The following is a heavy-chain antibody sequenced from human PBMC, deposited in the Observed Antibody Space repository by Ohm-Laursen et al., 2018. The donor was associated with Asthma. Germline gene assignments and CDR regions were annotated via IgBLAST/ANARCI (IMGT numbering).Heavy chain of an antibody. V-gene: IGHV3-30*04. CDR1: GFTFRSYA. CDR2: IWYDGSNK. Sequence: SLRLSCAASGFTFRSYAMHWVRQAPGKGLEWVAVIWYDGSNKYYADSVKGRFTISRDNSKNTLYLQMNSLRAEDTAVYYCARGYDYVWGSYSNWFDPWGQGTVVTVSS. CDR3: ARGYDYVWGSYSNWFDP. J-gene: IGHJ5*02. D-gene: IGHD3-16*01.